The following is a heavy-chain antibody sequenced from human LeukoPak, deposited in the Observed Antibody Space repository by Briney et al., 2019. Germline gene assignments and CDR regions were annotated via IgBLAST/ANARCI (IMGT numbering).Heavy chain of an antibody. CDR1: GGSMSSGGYS. Sequence: PSETLSLTCVVSGGSMSSGGYSWSWIRQPPGKGLEWIGEINHSGSTNYNPSLKSRVTISVDTSKNQFSLKLSSVTAADTAVYYCARVGKRIAARRGNWFDPWGQGTLVTVSS. V-gene: IGHV4-34*01. J-gene: IGHJ5*02. D-gene: IGHD6-6*01. CDR2: INHSGST. CDR3: ARVGKRIAARRGNWFDP.